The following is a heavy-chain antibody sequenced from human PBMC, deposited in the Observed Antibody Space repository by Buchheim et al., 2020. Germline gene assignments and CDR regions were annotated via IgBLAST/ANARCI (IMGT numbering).Heavy chain of an antibody. CDR3: ARAQWLVFDY. J-gene: IGHJ4*02. CDR1: GGSFSGYY. V-gene: IGHV4-34*01. CDR2: INHSGST. D-gene: IGHD6-19*01. Sequence: QVQLQQWGAGLLKPSETLSLTCAVYGGSFSGYYWSWIRQPRGKGLEWLGEINHSGSTNYNPSLKSRVTITVDTSKNQFSLQLSSVTAADTAVYYCARAQWLVFDYWGQGTL.